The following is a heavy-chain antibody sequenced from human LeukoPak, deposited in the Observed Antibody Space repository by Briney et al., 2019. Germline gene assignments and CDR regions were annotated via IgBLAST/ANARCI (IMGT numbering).Heavy chain of an antibody. CDR1: GFTLSGYY. CDR3: AREKDYDILTGIDY. D-gene: IGHD3-9*01. J-gene: IGHJ4*02. CDR2: ISSSSSYT. Sequence: GGSLRLSCVGSGFTLSGYYMSWIRQAPGKGLEWVSYISSSSSYTNYADSVKGRFTTSRDNAKNSLYLQMNSLRAEDTAVYYCAREKDYDILTGIDYWGQGTLATVSS. V-gene: IGHV3-11*05.